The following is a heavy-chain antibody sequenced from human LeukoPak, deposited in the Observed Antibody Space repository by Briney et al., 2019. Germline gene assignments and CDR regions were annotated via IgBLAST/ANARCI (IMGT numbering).Heavy chain of an antibody. Sequence: GGSLRLSCSASGFTFTTSWMNWVRQAPGKGLEWLASITPNASETYYVDSVRGRFTTSRNDDKNSVYLQMNSLRAEDTAVYFCARDRAFKAFDYWGQGNLVSVSS. V-gene: IGHV3-7*01. CDR2: ITPNASET. CDR3: ARDRAFKAFDY. CDR1: GFTFTTSW. J-gene: IGHJ4*02.